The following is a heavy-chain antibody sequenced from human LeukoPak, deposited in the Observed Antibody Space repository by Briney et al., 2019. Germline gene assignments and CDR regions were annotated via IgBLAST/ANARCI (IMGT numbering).Heavy chain of an antibody. V-gene: IGHV4-38-2*02. CDR2: IFYSGST. Sequence: PSETLSLTCTVSGYSISSGHYWGWIRQPPGKGLEWIGNIFYSGSTYYSPSFKSRVTISLDTSRNQFSLKVNSVTAADTAVYYCAKSNGYGLVDIWGQGTMVTVSS. CDR1: GYSISSGHY. D-gene: IGHD3-10*01. CDR3: AKSNGYGLVDI. J-gene: IGHJ3*02.